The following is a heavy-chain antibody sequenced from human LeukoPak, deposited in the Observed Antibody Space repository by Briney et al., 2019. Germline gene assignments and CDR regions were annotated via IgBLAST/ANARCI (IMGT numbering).Heavy chain of an antibody. CDR3: ARAKPDWNPPDY. Sequence: SETLSLTCTVSGGSISSNFWGWIRQPPGKGLEWIGYIYNNGNTRYNPSVKSRATILGDTSRNQFSLKLKSVTAADTAIYYCARAKPDWNPPDYWGQGILVTVSS. V-gene: IGHV4-4*09. D-gene: IGHD1-1*01. CDR2: IYNNGNT. J-gene: IGHJ4*02. CDR1: GGSISSNF.